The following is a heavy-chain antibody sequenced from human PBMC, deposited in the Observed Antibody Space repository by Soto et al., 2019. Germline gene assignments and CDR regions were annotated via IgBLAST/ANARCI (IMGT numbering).Heavy chain of an antibody. J-gene: IGHJ4*02. V-gene: IGHV1-2*04. CDR1: GYTLTGNY. D-gene: IGHD3-16*01. CDR3: ARASDMITFFDY. CDR2: INPNSGGT. Sequence: ASVKVSFKASGYTLTGNYMHWLRRAPGQGLEWMGWINPNSGGTNYAQKFQGWVTMTRDTSINTAYMELSRLRSDDTAVYYCARASDMITFFDYWGQGTLVTVSS.